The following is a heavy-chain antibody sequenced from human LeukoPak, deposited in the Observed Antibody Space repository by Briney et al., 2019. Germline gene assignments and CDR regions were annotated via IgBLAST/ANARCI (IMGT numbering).Heavy chain of an antibody. CDR3: AKAPSPRAYYYYGMDV. J-gene: IGHJ6*02. CDR1: GFTFSSYA. Sequence: GGSLRLSCAASGFTFSSYAMSWVRQAPGKGLEWVSAISGSGGSTYYADSVKGRFTISRDNSKNTLYLQMNSLRAGDTAVYYCAKAPSPRAYYYYGMDVWGQGTTVTVSS. V-gene: IGHV3-23*01. CDR2: ISGSGGST.